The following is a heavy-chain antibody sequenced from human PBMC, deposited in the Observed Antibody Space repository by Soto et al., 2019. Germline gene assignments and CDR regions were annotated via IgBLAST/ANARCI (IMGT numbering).Heavy chain of an antibody. CDR2: ISGSGGST. D-gene: IGHD3-9*01. CDR3: AKQTEVLRYFDWLLYFDY. Sequence: GGSLRLSCAASGFTFSSYAMSWVRQAPGKGLEWVSAISGSGGSTYYADSVKGRFTISRDNSKNTLYLQMNSLRAEDTAVYCCAKQTEVLRYFDWLLYFDYWGQGTLVTVSS. CDR1: GFTFSSYA. J-gene: IGHJ4*02. V-gene: IGHV3-23*01.